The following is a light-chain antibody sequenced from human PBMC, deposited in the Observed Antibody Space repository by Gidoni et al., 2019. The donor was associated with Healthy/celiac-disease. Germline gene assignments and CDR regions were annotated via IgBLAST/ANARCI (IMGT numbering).Light chain of an antibody. J-gene: IGKJ4*01. CDR1: QSVSSSY. CDR3: QQYGSSPPET. Sequence: EIVLTQSPGTLSLSPGERATLSCRARQSVSSSYLAWYQQKPGQAPRLLIYGASSRATGIPDRFSGSGSGTDFTLTISRLEPEDFAVYYCQQYGSSPPETFGGGTKVEIK. V-gene: IGKV3-20*01. CDR2: GAS.